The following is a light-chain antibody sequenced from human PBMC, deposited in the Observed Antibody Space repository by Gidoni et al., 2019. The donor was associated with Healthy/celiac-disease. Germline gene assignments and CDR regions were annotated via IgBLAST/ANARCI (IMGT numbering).Light chain of an antibody. CDR2: SNN. CDR3: AAWDDSLSALV. J-gene: IGLJ1*01. Sequence: QSVLTQPPAASGTPGQRFTISCSGSSTNIGSNYVYWYQQLPGTAPKLLIYSNNQRPSGVPDRFSGSKSGTSASLAISGLRSEDEADYYCAAWDDSLSALVFGTGTKVTVL. V-gene: IGLV1-47*02. CDR1: STNIGSNY.